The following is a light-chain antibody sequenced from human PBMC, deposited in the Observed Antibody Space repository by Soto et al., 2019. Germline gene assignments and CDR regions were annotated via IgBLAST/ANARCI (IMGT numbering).Light chain of an antibody. J-gene: IGLJ2*01. CDR3: GTWDSSLSAGGVV. CDR1: SSNIGNNY. CDR2: DNN. Sequence: QSVLTQPPSVSAAPGQKVTISCSGSSSNIGNNYVSWYQQLPGTAPKLLIYDNNKRPSGIPDRFSGSKCGTSATLGITGLQTGDEAHYYCGTWDSSLSAGGVVFGGGTQLTVL. V-gene: IGLV1-51*01.